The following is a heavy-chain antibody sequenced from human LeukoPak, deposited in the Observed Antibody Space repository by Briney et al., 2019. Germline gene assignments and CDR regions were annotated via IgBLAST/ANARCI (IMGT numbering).Heavy chain of an antibody. CDR3: AREARSSSSPYFQH. CDR1: GGSISSYY. D-gene: IGHD6-6*01. Sequence: PSETLSLTCTDPGGSISSYYWRWIRQPPGKGLEWIGYIYYSGSTNYNPSLKSRVTISVDTSKNQFSLKLSSVTAADTAVYYCAREARSSSSPYFQHWGQGTLVTVSS. CDR2: IYYSGST. V-gene: IGHV4-59*01. J-gene: IGHJ1*01.